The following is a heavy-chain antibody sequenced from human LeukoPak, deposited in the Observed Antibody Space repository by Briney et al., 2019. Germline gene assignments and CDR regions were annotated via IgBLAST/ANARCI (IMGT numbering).Heavy chain of an antibody. J-gene: IGHJ6*01. CDR1: GYSFTSYW. CDR3: ATVTTIYYYCGIAV. D-gene: IGHD4-17*01. Sequence: GESLKISCRGSGYSFTSYWITRVLQMPGKGLEWMGRIDPSESYTNYSPSFQGHVTTSADKYISTAYLQWSSLKASDTAMYYCATVTTIYYYCGIAVSGQGTTVTVSS. V-gene: IGHV5-10-1*01. CDR2: IDPSESYT.